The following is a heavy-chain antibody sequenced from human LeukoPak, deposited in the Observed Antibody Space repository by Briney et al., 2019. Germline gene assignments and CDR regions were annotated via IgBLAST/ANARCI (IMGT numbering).Heavy chain of an antibody. J-gene: IGHJ4*02. D-gene: IGHD3-22*01. CDR1: GGSIGSYY. Sequence: PSETLSLTCIVSGGSIGSYYWSWIRQPPGKGLEWIDHIYYSGSTDYNPSLRSRVTISVDTSKNQFSLRLSSVTAADTAVYYCARNRSDGSGYYGYYFDYWGQGTLVSVSS. CDR3: ARNRSDGSGYYGYYFDY. CDR2: IYYSGST. V-gene: IGHV4-59*01.